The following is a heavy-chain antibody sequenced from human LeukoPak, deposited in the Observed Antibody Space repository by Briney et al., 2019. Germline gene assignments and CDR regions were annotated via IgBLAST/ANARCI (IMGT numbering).Heavy chain of an antibody. V-gene: IGHV3-23*01. D-gene: IGHD3-22*01. J-gene: IGHJ4*02. CDR3: ATDDSSGYYNLEEYYFDY. CDR2: ISGSGGST. CDR1: GFTFSSYA. Sequence: GGSLRLSCAASGFTFSSYAMSWVRQAPGKGLEWVSAISGSGGSTYYADSVKGRFTISRDNSKNTLYLQMNSLRAEDTAVYYCATDDSSGYYNLEEYYFDYWGQGTLVTVSS.